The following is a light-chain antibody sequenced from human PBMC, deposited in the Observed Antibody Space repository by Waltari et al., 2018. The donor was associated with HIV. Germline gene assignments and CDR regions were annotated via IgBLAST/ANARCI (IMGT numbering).Light chain of an antibody. CDR1: QSVSTN. J-gene: IGKJ1*01. Sequence: EIVMTQSPPTLSVSPGERATLSCRASQSVSTNLAWYQQKPGQAPRLLIYGASTRATGIPARFSGGGSGTEFTLTISSLQSEDFAIYYCQQYNDWPRTFGQGTKVEIK. CDR2: GAS. V-gene: IGKV3-15*01. CDR3: QQYNDWPRT.